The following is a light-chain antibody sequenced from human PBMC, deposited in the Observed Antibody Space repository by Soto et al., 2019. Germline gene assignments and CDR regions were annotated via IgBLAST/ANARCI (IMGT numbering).Light chain of an antibody. V-gene: IGKV3-15*01. CDR3: QQYNDWPLT. Sequence: EIVMTQSPATLSVSPGERATLSCRASQSVSGNLAWYQQRPSQAPRLLIYGASTRATGIPATFSGSGSGTEFTLTISSLQSEDFAVYYCQQYNDWPLTFGGGTKVEIK. J-gene: IGKJ4*01. CDR1: QSVSGN. CDR2: GAS.